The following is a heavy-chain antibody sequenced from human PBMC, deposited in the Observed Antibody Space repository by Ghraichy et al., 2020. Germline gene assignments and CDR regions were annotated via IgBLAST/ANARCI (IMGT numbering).Heavy chain of an antibody. J-gene: IGHJ4*02. CDR2: INSVGSST. CDR3: ARPGDYRFDY. V-gene: IGHV3-74*01. Sequence: GESLNISCAASGFTFSSYWMHWVRQAPGKGLVWVSRINSVGSSTSYADSVKGRFTISRDNAKNTLYLQMNSLRAEDTAVYYCARPGDYRFDYWGQGTLVTVSS. CDR1: GFTFSSYW. D-gene: IGHD4-17*01.